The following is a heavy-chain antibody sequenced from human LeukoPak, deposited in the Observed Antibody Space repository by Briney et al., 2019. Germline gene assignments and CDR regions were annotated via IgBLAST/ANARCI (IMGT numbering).Heavy chain of an antibody. CDR1: GYTLTELS. CDR3: ARYKYSGSYTGRSPVDY. J-gene: IGHJ4*02. V-gene: IGHV3-33*01. CDR2: IWYDGSNK. Sequence: SCKVSGYTLTELSMHWVRQAPGKGLEWVAVIWYDGSNKYYADSVKGRFTISRDNSKNTLYLQMNSLRAEDTAVYYCARYKYSGSYTGRSPVDYWGQGTLVTVSS. D-gene: IGHD1-26*01.